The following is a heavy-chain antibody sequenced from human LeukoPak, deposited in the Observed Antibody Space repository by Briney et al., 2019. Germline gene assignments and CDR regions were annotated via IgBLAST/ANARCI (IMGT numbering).Heavy chain of an antibody. J-gene: IGHJ4*02. Sequence: SETLSLTCTVSGYSISSGYYWGWIRQPPGKGLEWIGNIYHSGSTYYNPSLKSRVTISVDRSKNQFSLKLSSVTAADTAVYYCARLRFLEWALFDWGQGTLVTVSS. CDR1: GYSISSGYY. V-gene: IGHV4-38-2*02. CDR2: IYHSGST. CDR3: ARLRFLEWALFD. D-gene: IGHD3-3*01.